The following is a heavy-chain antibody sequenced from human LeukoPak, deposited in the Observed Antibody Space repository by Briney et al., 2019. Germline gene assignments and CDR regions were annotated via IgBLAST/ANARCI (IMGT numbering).Heavy chain of an antibody. CDR3: XXXHNGAXXGXFHP. V-gene: IGHV3-23*01. CDR1: GFSFSSFA. D-gene: IGHD1-1*01. Sequence: GGSLRLSCAASGFSFSSFAMTWVRQAPGKGLEWVSAITGGDYPTYNTNSVQGRFTIPSDNSKNTLYLQMNSLRADDTALYYXXXXHNGAXXGXFHPWGQGTLVPVSS. CDR2: ITGGDYPT. J-gene: IGHJ1*01.